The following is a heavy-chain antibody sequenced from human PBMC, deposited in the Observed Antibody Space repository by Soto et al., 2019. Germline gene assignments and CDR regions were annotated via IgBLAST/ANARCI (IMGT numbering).Heavy chain of an antibody. CDR2: MNPNRGNT. V-gene: IGHV1-8*01. D-gene: IGHD2-15*01. Sequence: ASVKVSCKASGYTFTSYDINWVRQATGQGLEWMGWMNPNRGNTGYAQKFQGRVTMTRNNSISTAYMELSSLRSEETAVYYCARGRRYCRGGSCHAKGYGEPQGELDAGGQGTPVPASP. CDR1: GYTFTSYD. CDR3: ARGRRYCRGGSCHAKGYGEPQGELDA. J-gene: IGHJ4*02.